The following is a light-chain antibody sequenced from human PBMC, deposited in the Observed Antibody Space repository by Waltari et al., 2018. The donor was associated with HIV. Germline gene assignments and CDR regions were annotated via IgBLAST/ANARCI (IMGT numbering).Light chain of an antibody. CDR1: QTVSNNY. CDR2: DAS. CDR3: HQFGSSTSYT. J-gene: IGKJ2*01. V-gene: IGKV3D-20*01. Sequence: EIVLTQSPATLSLSPGERATLSCGASQTVSNNYLAWYQQKPGLEPRLLIYDASSRAAGVPDRFSGSGSGTDFTLTISRLEPEDFAVYYCHQFGSSTSYTFGQGTKLEIK.